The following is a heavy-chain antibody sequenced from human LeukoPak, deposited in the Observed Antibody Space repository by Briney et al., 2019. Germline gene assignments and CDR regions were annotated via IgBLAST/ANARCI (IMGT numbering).Heavy chain of an antibody. CDR3: ARVLNSSSSYLYYSYYYYMDV. CDR2: IRGSRTYM. V-gene: IGHV3-21*04. Sequence: PGGALRLSCAASGCTFSSYSMNWVRQAPGKGLEWVSSIRGSRTYMYYADPVKGRYTIPGHNPKNTLYLQMNSLKAEDTAVYYCARVLNSSSSYLYYSYYYYMDVWGKGTTVTVSS. J-gene: IGHJ6*03. D-gene: IGHD6-6*01. CDR1: GCTFSSYS.